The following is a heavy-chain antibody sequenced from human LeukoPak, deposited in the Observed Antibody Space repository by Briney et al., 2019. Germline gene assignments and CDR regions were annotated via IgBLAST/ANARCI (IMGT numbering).Heavy chain of an antibody. Sequence: GGSLRLSCAASGFTFSSYGMHWVRQAPGKGLEWVAVISYDGSNKYYADSVKGRFTISRDNSKNTLYLQMNNLRAEDTAVYYCAKDGEATYSSGWYGYFDYWGQGTLVTVSS. J-gene: IGHJ4*02. CDR1: GFTFSSYG. V-gene: IGHV3-30*18. D-gene: IGHD6-19*01. CDR2: ISYDGSNK. CDR3: AKDGEATYSSGWYGYFDY.